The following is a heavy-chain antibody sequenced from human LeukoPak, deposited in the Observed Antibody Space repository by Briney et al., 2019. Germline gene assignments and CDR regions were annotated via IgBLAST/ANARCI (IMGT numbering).Heavy chain of an antibody. CDR1: GYTFTSYG. CDR2: ISAYNCNT. D-gene: IGHD5-18*01. Sequence: PGASVKVSCKASGYTFTSYGISWVRQAPGQGLEWMGWISAYNCNTNYAQKLQGRVTMTTDTSTSTAYMELRSLRSDDTAVYYCASILHEKFPYSPWPMGAFDIWGQGTMVTVSS. V-gene: IGHV1-18*01. CDR3: ASILHEKFPYSPWPMGAFDI. J-gene: IGHJ3*02.